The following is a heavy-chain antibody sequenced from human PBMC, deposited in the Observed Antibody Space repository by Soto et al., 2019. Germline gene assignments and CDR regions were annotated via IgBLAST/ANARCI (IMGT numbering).Heavy chain of an antibody. CDR1: FYILTGSY. J-gene: IGHJ5*02. D-gene: IGHD6-6*01. Sequence: DSVKVSCHASFYILTGSYMHWFRQAPGQGLEWMGWINPNSGGTNYAQKFQGRVTMTRDTSMSTAYMALSRLRSDDTAVYYCARAPKTYSSSCGWFEPWGQGTLVTVSS. CDR2: INPNSGGT. CDR3: ARAPKTYSSSCGWFEP. V-gene: IGHV1-2*02.